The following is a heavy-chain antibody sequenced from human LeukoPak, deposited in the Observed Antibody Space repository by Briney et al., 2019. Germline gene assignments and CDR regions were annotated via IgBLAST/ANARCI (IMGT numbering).Heavy chain of an antibody. J-gene: IGHJ4*02. CDR3: AREDIVVVPAAIPFDY. CDR2: ISAYNGNT. V-gene: IGHV1-18*01. Sequence: ASVKVSCKASGYTFTSYGISWVRQAPGQGLEWMGWISAYNGNTNYAQKLQGRVTMTRDTSTSTVYMELSSLRSEDTAVYYCAREDIVVVPAAIPFDYWGQGTLVTVSS. CDR1: GYTFTSYG. D-gene: IGHD2-2*02.